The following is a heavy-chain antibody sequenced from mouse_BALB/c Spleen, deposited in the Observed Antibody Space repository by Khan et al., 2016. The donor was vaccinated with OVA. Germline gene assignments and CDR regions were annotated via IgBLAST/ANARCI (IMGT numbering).Heavy chain of an antibody. J-gene: IGHJ1*01. D-gene: IGHD2-1*01. V-gene: IGHV9-3-1*01. CDR2: INTYTGEP. CDR3: ARNGNYWYFDV. Sequence: QIQLVQSGPVLKKPGETVKISCKASGYTFTNYGMNWVKQAPGKGLKWMGWINTYTGEPTYADDFKGRFAFSFETSASTAYLQINNLKNEDTSTYFCARNGNYWYFDVWGAGTTVTVSA. CDR1: GYTFTNYG.